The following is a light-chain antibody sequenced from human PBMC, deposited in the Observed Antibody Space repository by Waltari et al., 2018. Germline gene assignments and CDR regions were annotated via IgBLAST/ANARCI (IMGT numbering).Light chain of an antibody. J-gene: IGKJ2*01. CDR1: QSVSSN. CDR3: QQYNNWPVMYT. Sequence: EIVMTQSPATLSVSPGERATLSCRASQSVSSNLAWYQQKPGQAPRLLIYGVSTRATGIPARFSGSGSGTEFTLTISSMQSEDFAVYYCQQYNNWPVMYTFGQGTKLEIK. V-gene: IGKV3-15*01. CDR2: GVS.